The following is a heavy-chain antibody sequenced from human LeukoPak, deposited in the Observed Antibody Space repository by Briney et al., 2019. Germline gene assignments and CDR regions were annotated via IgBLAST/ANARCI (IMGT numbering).Heavy chain of an antibody. D-gene: IGHD2-15*01. Sequence: PSETLSLTCTVSGGSISGYFWSWLRQSPVRELEWIGYINDSGYTNYNPSLKSRVTMSGDTSKNQFSLKLSSVTAADTAVYYCARAGGYCSDGSCYRGPAAPDYWGQGTLVTVSS. CDR1: GGSISGYF. V-gene: IGHV4-59*01. CDR3: ARAGGYCSDGSCYRGPAAPDY. J-gene: IGHJ4*02. CDR2: INDSGYT.